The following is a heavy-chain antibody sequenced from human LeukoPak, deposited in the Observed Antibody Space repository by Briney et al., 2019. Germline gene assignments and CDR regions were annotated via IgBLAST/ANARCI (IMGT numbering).Heavy chain of an antibody. Sequence: SETLSLTCAVYGGSFSGYYWSWIRQPPGKGLEWIGEINHSGSTNYNPSLKSRVTISVDTSKNQFSLKLSSVTAADTAVYYCARGREKYCSSTSCYTLDYWGQGTLVTVSS. D-gene: IGHD2-2*02. CDR3: ARGREKYCSSTSCYTLDY. CDR1: GGSFSGYY. J-gene: IGHJ4*02. CDR2: INHSGST. V-gene: IGHV4-34*01.